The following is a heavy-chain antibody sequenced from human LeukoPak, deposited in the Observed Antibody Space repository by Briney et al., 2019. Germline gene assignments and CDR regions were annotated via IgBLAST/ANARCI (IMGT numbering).Heavy chain of an antibody. CDR2: ISSSSTI. CDR1: GFTFSSYS. J-gene: IGHJ3*02. CDR3: ARDRWIFGVVDAFDI. D-gene: IGHD3-3*01. V-gene: IGHV3-48*01. Sequence: GGPLRLSCAASGFTFSSYSMNWVRQAPGKGLEWVSYISSSSTIYYADSVKGRFTISRDNAKNSLYLQMNSLRAEDTAVYYCARDRWIFGVVDAFDIWGQGTMVTVSS.